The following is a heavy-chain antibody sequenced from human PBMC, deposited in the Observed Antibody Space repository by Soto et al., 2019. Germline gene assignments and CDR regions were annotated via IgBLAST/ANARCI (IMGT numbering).Heavy chain of an antibody. D-gene: IGHD1-26*01. CDR3: AREEYSGAVPHRFVDP. CDR2: IWYDGSNK. J-gene: IGHJ5*02. V-gene: IGHV3-33*01. CDR1: GFTFSSYG. Sequence: QVQLVESGGGVVQPGRSLRLSCAASGFTFSSYGMHWVRQAPGKGLEWVAVIWYDGSNKYYADSVKGRFTISRDNSKNMLYRQMNSLRAEETAVYYCAREEYSGAVPHRFVDPWGQGTLVTVSS.